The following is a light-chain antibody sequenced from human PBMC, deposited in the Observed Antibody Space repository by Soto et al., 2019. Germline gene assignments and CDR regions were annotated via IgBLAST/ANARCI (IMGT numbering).Light chain of an antibody. CDR2: EDN. CDR1: SSSIASNY. J-gene: IGLJ2*01. Sequence: NFMLTQPHSVSESPGKTVTISCTRSSSSIASNYVQWYQQRPGSAPTTVIYEDNQRPSGVPDRFSGSIDSSSNSASLTISGLKTEDEADYYCQSYDSSNQGVFGGGTKVTVL. V-gene: IGLV6-57*04. CDR3: QSYDSSNQGV.